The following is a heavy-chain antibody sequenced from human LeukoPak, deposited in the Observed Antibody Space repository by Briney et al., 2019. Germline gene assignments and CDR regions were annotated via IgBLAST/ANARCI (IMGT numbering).Heavy chain of an antibody. Sequence: GASVKVSCKASGYTLTNYDINWVRQAPGQGLEWMGWMGPRNGYTGYAQKFQGRITMTRDTSISTAYMELSSLTSDDTAVYYCARGWISGAISEHYFENWGQGTLVTVSS. V-gene: IGHV1-8*01. CDR1: GYTLTNYD. J-gene: IGHJ4*02. CDR2: MGPRNGYT. CDR3: ARGWISGAISEHYFEN. D-gene: IGHD4-23*01.